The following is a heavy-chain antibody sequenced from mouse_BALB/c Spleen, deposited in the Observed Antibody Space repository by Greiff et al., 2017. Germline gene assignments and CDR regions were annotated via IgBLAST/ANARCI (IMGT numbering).Heavy chain of an antibody. CDR3: ARDPYYFDD. J-gene: IGHJ2*01. CDR2: INSNGGST. V-gene: IGHV5-6-3*01. Sequence: EVQLVESGGGLVQPGGSLKLSCAASGFTFSSYGMSWVRQTPDKRLELVATINSNGGSTYYPDSVKGRFTISRDNAKNTLYLQMSSLKSEDTAMYYCARDPYYFDDWGQGTTLTVSS. CDR1: GFTFSSYG.